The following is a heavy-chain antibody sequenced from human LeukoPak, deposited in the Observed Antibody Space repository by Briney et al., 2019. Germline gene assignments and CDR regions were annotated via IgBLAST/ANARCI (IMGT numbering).Heavy chain of an antibody. Sequence: PGRSLRLSCAASGFTFNSYDMSWVRQAPGKGLEWVSGISGSGGTTHYADSVKGRFTISRDNSKNTLYLQMNSLRAEDTAVYYCAKALYPIPGYSSSWEFFDYWGQGTLVTVSS. CDR3: AKALYPIPGYSSSWEFFDY. CDR2: ISGSGGTT. V-gene: IGHV3-23*01. CDR1: GFTFNSYD. J-gene: IGHJ4*02. D-gene: IGHD6-13*01.